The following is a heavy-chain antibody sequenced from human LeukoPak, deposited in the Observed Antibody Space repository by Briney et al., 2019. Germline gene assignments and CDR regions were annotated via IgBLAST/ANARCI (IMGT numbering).Heavy chain of an antibody. CDR1: GFTFGSYA. Sequence: GGSLRLSCAASGFTFGSYAMTWVRQAPGKGLEWVSSIDASGGSTYYADSVKGRFTISRDNSKNTFYLQMSTLRADDTAVYYCAKGSGSGWYGWFAPWGQGTLVTVSS. V-gene: IGHV3-23*01. CDR3: AKGSGSGWYGWFAP. J-gene: IGHJ5*02. D-gene: IGHD6-19*01. CDR2: IDASGGST.